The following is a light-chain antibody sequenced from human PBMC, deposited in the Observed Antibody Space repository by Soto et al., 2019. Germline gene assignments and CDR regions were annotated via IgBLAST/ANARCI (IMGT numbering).Light chain of an antibody. CDR3: SSYTSDSSYV. J-gene: IGLJ1*01. V-gene: IGLV2-14*01. CDR2: AVS. CDR1: SSDVGLYDY. Sequence: QSALTQPASVSGSPGQSITISCTGTSSDVGLYDYVSWYQQHPGKAPQLMIYAVSNRPSGVSNRLSASKSGNTASLFISGLQAEDEADYYCSSYTSDSSYVFGSGTKVT.